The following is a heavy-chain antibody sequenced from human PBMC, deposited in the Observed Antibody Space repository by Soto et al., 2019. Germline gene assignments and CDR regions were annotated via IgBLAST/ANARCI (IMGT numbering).Heavy chain of an antibody. CDR2: IYSGESK. CDR1: GFTVSSNY. CDR3: ATVPGRSPPLAY. J-gene: IGHJ4*02. V-gene: IGHV3-53*01. Sequence: GGSLRLSCAASGFTVSSNYMSWVRQAPGKGLEWVSVIYSGESKLYADSVKGRFTISRDNAKNSLYLQMNSLRDEDTAVYYCATVPGRSPPLAYWGQGTLVTGS.